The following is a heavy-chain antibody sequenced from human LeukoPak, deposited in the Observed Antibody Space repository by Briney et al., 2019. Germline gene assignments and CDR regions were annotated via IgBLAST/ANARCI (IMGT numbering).Heavy chain of an antibody. D-gene: IGHD3-3*01. J-gene: IGHJ4*02. V-gene: IGHV1-69*05. Sequence: ASVKVSCKASGGTFSSYAISWVRQAPGQGLEWMGGIIPIFGTANYAQKFQGRVTITTDESTSTAYMELGSLRSEDTAVYYCARGFLEWYLFDYWGQGTLVTVSS. CDR3: ARGFLEWYLFDY. CDR1: GGTFSSYA. CDR2: IIPIFGTA.